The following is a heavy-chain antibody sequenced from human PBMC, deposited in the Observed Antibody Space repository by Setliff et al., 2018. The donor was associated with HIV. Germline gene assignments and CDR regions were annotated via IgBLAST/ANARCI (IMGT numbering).Heavy chain of an antibody. Sequence: SETLSLTCVVYRGSFSDYYWTWIRQPPGKGLEWIGEISPSGSTNYNPSLKSRVTISVDTSGNQFSLKLSSVTAADTAVYYCARTPQEVVVVAATRPYYYYYMDVWGKGTTVTVS. J-gene: IGHJ6*03. CDR3: ARTPQEVVVVAATRPYYYYYMDV. CDR2: ISPSGST. V-gene: IGHV4-34*01. CDR1: RGSFSDYY. D-gene: IGHD2-15*01.